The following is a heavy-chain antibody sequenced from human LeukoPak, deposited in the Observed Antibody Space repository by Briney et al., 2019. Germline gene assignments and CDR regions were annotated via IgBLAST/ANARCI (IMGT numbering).Heavy chain of an antibody. Sequence: DSVKVSCKASGYTFTGYYMHWVRQAPGQGLEWMGWINANSGETNYAQKFQGRVTMTRDTSISTAYMELSRLRSDDTAVYYCAREGVDWNHSVYYFDYWGQGTLVTVSS. CDR3: AREGVDWNHSVYYFDY. CDR2: INANSGET. J-gene: IGHJ4*02. V-gene: IGHV1-2*02. D-gene: IGHD1-1*01. CDR1: GYTFTGYY.